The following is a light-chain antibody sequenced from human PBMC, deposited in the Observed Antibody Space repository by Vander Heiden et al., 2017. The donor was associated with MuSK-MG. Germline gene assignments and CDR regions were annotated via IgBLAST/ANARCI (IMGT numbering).Light chain of an antibody. CDR3: CSSEGSNNFYV. CDR1: SSDVGVYNY. CDR2: DVS. V-gene: IGLV2-8*01. Sequence: QSALTQPPSAPGSPDQSVTIPCTGPSSDVGVYNYVSCSHQHPGKAPKPLINDVSNRPSGVAARFSCAKTGNKASLTVSWLQAEDEAAYYCCSSEGSNNFYVFGTGTKVTVL. J-gene: IGLJ1*01.